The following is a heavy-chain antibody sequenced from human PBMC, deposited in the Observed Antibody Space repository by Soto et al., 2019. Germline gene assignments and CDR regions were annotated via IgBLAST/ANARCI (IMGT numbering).Heavy chain of an antibody. J-gene: IGHJ4*02. Sequence: QVQLVESGGGVVQPGRSLRLSCAASGFTFSRNGMHWVRQAPGKGLEWVAVIWKDGSNEGYADSVKGRFTISRDNSKNTLYLQMNSLRAEDTAVYYCARDGIKLGFDYWGQGTLVTGSS. CDR1: GFTFSRNG. V-gene: IGHV3-33*01. D-gene: IGHD1-26*01. CDR3: ARDGIKLGFDY. CDR2: IWKDGSNE.